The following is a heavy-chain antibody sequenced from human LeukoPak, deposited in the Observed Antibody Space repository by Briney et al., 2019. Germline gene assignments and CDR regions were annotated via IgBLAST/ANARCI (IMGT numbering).Heavy chain of an antibody. CDR3: ARWVPAGYSFDY. Sequence: ASVKVSCKASGYTFTSYGISWVRQAPGQGLEWMGWISAYNGNTNYAQKLQGRVTTTTDTSTSTAYMELRSLRSDDTAVYYCARWVPAGYSFDYWGQGTLVTVSS. CDR2: ISAYNGNT. CDR1: GYTFTSYG. D-gene: IGHD3-9*01. V-gene: IGHV1-18*01. J-gene: IGHJ4*02.